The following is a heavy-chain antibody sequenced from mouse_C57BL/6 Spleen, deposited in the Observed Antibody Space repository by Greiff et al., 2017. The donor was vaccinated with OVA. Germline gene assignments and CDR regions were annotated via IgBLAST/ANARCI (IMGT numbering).Heavy chain of an antibody. D-gene: IGHD1-1*01. CDR3: ARDGCGSRPYYYAMDY. J-gene: IGHJ4*01. CDR2: ISDGGSYT. V-gene: IGHV5-4*01. Sequence: EVQGVESGGGLVKPGGSLKLSCAASGFTFSSYAMSWVRQTPEKRLEWVATISDGGSYTYYPDNVKGRFTISRDNAKNNLYLQMSHLKSEDIAMYYCARDGCGSRPYYYAMDYWGQGTSVTVSS. CDR1: GFTFSSYA.